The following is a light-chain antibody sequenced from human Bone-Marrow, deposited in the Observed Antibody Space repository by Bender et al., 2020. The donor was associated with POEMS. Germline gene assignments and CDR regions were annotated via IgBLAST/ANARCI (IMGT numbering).Light chain of an antibody. V-gene: IGLV3-1*01. J-gene: IGLJ1*01. CDR2: EDN. CDR1: TLGDKF. Sequence: SYDLTQSPSVSVSPGQTASITCSGDTLGDKFTNWYQQRPGQSPLLVIYEDNKRPSGIPERFSGSYSGNTATLTISGTQAMDEADYYCQAWDSNTLFVFGTGTKVTVL. CDR3: QAWDSNTLFV.